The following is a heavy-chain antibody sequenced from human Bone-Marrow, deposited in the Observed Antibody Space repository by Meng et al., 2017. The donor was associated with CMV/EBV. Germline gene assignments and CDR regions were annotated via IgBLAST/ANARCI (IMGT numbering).Heavy chain of an antibody. CDR1: GYTFTSYS. D-gene: IGHD6-19*01. Sequence: QVQLVPSGAEVNKPGASGKVSLKASGYTFTSYSIHWVRQAPGQGLEWMGIINPTGGSTSYAQKFQGRVTMARDTSTSTVYMELSSLRSEDTAIYFCARGSSSAWYPFDYWGQGTLVTVSS. V-gene: IGHV1-46*01. J-gene: IGHJ4*02. CDR3: ARGSSSAWYPFDY. CDR2: INPTGGST.